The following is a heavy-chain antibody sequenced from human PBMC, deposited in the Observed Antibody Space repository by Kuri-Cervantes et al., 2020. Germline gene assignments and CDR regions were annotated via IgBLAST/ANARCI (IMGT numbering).Heavy chain of an antibody. J-gene: IGHJ4*02. V-gene: IGHV3-21*03. CDR2: ISNSSSYI. Sequence: GESLKISCAASGFTFSTYSMNWVRQAPGKGLEWVSSISNSSSYIYYADSVKGRFTISRDNAKNSLYLQMNSLRAEDTAVYYCARGGYVGDYWGQGTLVTVSS. CDR1: GFTFSTYS. CDR3: ARGGYVGDY. D-gene: IGHD5-12*01.